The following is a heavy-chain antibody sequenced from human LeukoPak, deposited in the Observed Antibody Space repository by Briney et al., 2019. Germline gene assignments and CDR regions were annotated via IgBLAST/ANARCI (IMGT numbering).Heavy chain of an antibody. Sequence: ASVKVSCKASGYTFTSYGISWVRQAPGQGLEWMGWISAYNGNTNYAQKLQGRVTMTTDTSTSTAHMELRSLRSDDTAVYYCARAAAGPYYYYYMDVWGKGTTVTVSS. J-gene: IGHJ6*03. CDR1: GYTFTSYG. CDR3: ARAAAGPYYYYYMDV. V-gene: IGHV1-18*01. CDR2: ISAYNGNT. D-gene: IGHD6-13*01.